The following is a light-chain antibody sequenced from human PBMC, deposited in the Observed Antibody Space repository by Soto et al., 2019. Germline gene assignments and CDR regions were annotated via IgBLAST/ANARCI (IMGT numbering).Light chain of an antibody. CDR3: QQYNNRPRT. J-gene: IGKJ1*01. CDR1: QSVSSN. V-gene: IGKV3-15*01. Sequence: EIVMTQSPATLSVSPGDRATLSCRASQSVSSNLAWYQQKPGQAPSLLIYGASTRATGIPARFSGSGSGTEFTLTISSLQSEDFAVYYCQQYNNRPRTFGQGTKVEIK. CDR2: GAS.